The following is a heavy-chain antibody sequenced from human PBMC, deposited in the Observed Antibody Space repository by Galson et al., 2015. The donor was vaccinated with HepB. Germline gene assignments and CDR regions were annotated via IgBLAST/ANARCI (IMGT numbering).Heavy chain of an antibody. CDR3: ARGTHILVVVAANFDY. D-gene: IGHD2-15*01. CDR1: GYTFTDYY. J-gene: IGHJ4*02. V-gene: IGHV1-2*06. CDR2: INPKSGGT. Sequence: SVKVSCKASGYTFTDYYIHWVRQAPGQGLEWMGRINPKSGGTNFAQKFQGRVTMTRDTSISTAYMELSNLRSDDTAFYYCARGTHILVVVAANFDYWGQGTLVTVSS.